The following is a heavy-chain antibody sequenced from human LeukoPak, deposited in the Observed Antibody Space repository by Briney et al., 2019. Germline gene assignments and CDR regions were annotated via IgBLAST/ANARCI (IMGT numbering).Heavy chain of an antibody. CDR1: GFTFSSNG. J-gene: IGHJ4*02. D-gene: IGHD3-10*01. CDR3: ASNGLWYYPFDY. V-gene: IGHV3-30*02. Sequence: GGSLRLSCVASGFTFSSNGMHWVRQAPGKGLEWVTFIQYDGSKKYYADSVKGRFTISRDNSKNTLYLEVNSLRAEDTAVYYCASNGLWYYPFDYWGQGTLVTVSS. CDR2: IQYDGSKK.